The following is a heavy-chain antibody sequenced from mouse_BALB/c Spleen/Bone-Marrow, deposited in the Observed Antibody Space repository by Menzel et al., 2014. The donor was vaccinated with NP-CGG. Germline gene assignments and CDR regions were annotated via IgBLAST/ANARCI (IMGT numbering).Heavy chain of an antibody. CDR3: ARGSFAY. CDR1: GYTFTEYT. Sequence: VQLKESGPELVKPGASVKISCKTSGYTFTEYTIHWVKQSHGKSLEWIGNINPNIGGTTYNQKFKGKATLTVDMSSSTAYMDLRSLTPEDSAVYYCARGSFAYWGQGTLVTVSA. V-gene: IGHV1-18*01. CDR2: INPNIGGT. J-gene: IGHJ3*01.